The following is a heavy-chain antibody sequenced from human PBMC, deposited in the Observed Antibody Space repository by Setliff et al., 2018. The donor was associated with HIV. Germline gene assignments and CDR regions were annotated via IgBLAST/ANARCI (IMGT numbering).Heavy chain of an antibody. CDR2: TNTSGGST. V-gene: IGHV1-46*01. J-gene: IGHJ3*02. D-gene: IGHD2-21*02. CDR1: GYTFTSQS. CDR3: AREPIGGDDAFDI. Sequence: ASVQVSCKASGYTFTSQSIHWVRQAPGQGFEWMGVTNTSGGSTGYAEKFQGRVTMTRDTSANIVYLELSSLRSEDTAIFYCAREPIGGDDAFDIWGQGTMVTVSS.